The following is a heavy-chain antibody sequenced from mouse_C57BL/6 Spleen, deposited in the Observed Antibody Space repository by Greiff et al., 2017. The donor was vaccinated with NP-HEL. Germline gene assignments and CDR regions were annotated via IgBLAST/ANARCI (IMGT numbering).Heavy chain of an antibody. CDR3: ARGGGFDY. CDR2: IYPGSGNT. V-gene: IGHV1-76*01. CDR1: GYTFTDYY. Sequence: VHLVESGAELVRPGASVKLSCKASGYTFTDYYINWVKQRPGQGLEWIARIYPGSGNTYYNEKFKGKATLTAEKSSSTAYMQLSSLTSEDSAVYFCARGGGFDYWGHSTTLTVSS. J-gene: IGHJ2*01.